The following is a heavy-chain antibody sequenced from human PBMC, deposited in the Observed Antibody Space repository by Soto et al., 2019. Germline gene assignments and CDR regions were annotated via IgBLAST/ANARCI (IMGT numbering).Heavy chain of an antibody. Sequence: PSETLSLTCTVYGGSFSCYYWNWIRQPPGKGLEWNGEINHSGSTNYNPSLKSRVTISVDTSNNQFSLKLSSLTAADTAVYCGASXEAYYDFWSGYKYGMDVWGQGTTVTVSS. D-gene: IGHD3-3*01. J-gene: IGHJ6*02. CDR1: GGSFSCYY. V-gene: IGHV4-34*01. CDR3: ASXEAYYDFWSGYKYGMDV. CDR2: INHSGST.